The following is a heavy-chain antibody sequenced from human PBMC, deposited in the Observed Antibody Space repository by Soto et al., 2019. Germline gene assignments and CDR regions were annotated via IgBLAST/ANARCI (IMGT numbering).Heavy chain of an antibody. CDR2: INAGNGNT. Sequence: QVQLVQSGAEVKKPGASVKVSCKASGYTLTSYAMHWVRQAPGQSLEWMGWINAGNGNTKYSQKFQGRVTITRDTSASTAYIELSSLRSEDTAVYYCARDGPHRGLDIWGQGTMVTVSS. D-gene: IGHD3-10*01. V-gene: IGHV1-3*01. CDR1: GYTLTSYA. CDR3: ARDGPHRGLDI. J-gene: IGHJ3*02.